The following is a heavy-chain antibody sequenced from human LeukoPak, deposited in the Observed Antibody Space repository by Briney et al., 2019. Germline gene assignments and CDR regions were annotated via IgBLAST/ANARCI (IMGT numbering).Heavy chain of an antibody. CDR2: ISWNSGTI. J-gene: IGHJ4*02. CDR3: ATSRIPVTMIVPFGY. V-gene: IGHV3-9*01. D-gene: IGHD3-22*01. Sequence: PGRSLRLSCAASGFTFDDYAIHWVRQAPGKGLEWVSGISWNSGTIDYADSVKGRFTISRDNAKNSLYLQMNSLRAEDTALYYCATSRIPVTMIVPFGYWGQGTLVTVSS. CDR1: GFTFDDYA.